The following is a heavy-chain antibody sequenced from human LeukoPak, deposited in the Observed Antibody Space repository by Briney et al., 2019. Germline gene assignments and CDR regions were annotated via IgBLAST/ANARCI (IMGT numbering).Heavy chain of an antibody. CDR2: INSDGSNT. D-gene: IGHD2-8*01. CDR1: GFTFTTYW. J-gene: IGHJ5*02. CDR3: ARPHVGAVSSWFDH. Sequence: GGSLRLSCAASGFTFTTYWMHWVRQAPGKGLVWVSRINSDGSNTFYADSVKGRFTISRDNAKNTLYLQMTRLRAEDTAVYYCARPHVGAVSSWFDHWGQGTLVTVSS. V-gene: IGHV3-74*01.